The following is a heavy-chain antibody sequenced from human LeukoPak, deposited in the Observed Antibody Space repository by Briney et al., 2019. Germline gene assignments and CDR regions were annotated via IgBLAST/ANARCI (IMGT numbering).Heavy chain of an antibody. CDR2: IFYSGST. Sequence: SETLSLTCTVSAGSISINSYYWGWIRQPPGKGLEWIGSIFYSGSTYDNPSLKSRVTISVDTSKNQFSLKLSSVAAADTAVYFCARQQAPAGTGYFDLWGRGTLVTVSS. D-gene: IGHD6-13*01. J-gene: IGHJ2*01. V-gene: IGHV4-39*01. CDR3: ARQQAPAGTGYFDL. CDR1: AGSISINSYY.